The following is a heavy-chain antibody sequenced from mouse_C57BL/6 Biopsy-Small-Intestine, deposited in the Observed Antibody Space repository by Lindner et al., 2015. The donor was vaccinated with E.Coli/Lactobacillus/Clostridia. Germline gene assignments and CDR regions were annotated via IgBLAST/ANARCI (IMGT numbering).Heavy chain of an antibody. V-gene: IGHV1-82*01. J-gene: IGHJ2*01. CDR1: GYAFSSSW. CDR2: IYPGDGDT. D-gene: IGHD2-5*01. Sequence: VQLQESGPELVKPGASVKIPCKASGYAFSSSWMNWVKQRPGKGPEWIGRIYPGDGDTNYNGKFKGKATLTADKSSSTAYMQLSSLTSEDSAVYFCATYSNYDYWGQGTTLTVSS. CDR3: ATYSNYDY.